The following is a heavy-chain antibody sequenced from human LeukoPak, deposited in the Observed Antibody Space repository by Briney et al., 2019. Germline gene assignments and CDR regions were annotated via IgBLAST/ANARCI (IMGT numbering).Heavy chain of an antibody. V-gene: IGHV3-23*01. Sequence: PGGSLRLSCAASGFTVSSNYMSWVRQAPGKGLEWVSAISGSAGSTYYADSVKGRFTISRDNSKNTLYLQMNSLRAEDTAVYYCAKDGRTGYSSGWYLAEYFQHWGQGTLVTVSS. CDR2: ISGSAGST. D-gene: IGHD6-19*01. CDR1: GFTVSSNY. CDR3: AKDGRTGYSSGWYLAEYFQH. J-gene: IGHJ1*01.